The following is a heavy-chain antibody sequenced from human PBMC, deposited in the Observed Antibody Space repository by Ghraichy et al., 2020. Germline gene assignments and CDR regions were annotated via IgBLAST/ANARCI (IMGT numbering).Heavy chain of an antibody. J-gene: IGHJ4*02. CDR3: ASLTVTTSDY. CDR1: GGSISSSSYY. CDR2: IYYSGST. D-gene: IGHD4-17*01. Sequence: SETLSLTYTVSGGSISSSSYYWGWIRQPPGKGLEWIGSIYYSGSTYYNPSLKSRVTISVDTSKNQFSLKLSSVTAADTAVYYCASLTVTTSDYWGQGTLVTVSS. V-gene: IGHV4-39*01.